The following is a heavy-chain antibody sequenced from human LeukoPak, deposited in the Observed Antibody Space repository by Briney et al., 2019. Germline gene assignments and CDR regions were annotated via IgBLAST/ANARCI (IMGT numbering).Heavy chain of an antibody. D-gene: IGHD2-8*01. CDR1: GFTFSSKA. CDR2: ISGSGGST. CDR3: AKLPDCTNGVCSSGDY. Sequence: GGSLRLSCAASGFTFSSKAMSWVRQAPGKGLEWLSAISGSGGSTYYVHSVKGRFTISRDNSENTLYLQMNSLRAEDTAVYYCAKLPDCTNGVCSSGDYWGQGTLVTVSS. J-gene: IGHJ4*02. V-gene: IGHV3-23*01.